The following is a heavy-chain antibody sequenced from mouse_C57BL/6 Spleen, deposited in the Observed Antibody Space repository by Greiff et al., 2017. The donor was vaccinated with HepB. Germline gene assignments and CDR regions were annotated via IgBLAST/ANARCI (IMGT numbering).Heavy chain of an antibody. D-gene: IGHD1-1*01. Sequence: VQLQQSGTVLARPGASVKMSCKTSGYTFTSYWMHWVKQRPGQGLEWIGAIYPGNSDTSYNQKFKGKAKLTAVTSASTAYMELSSLTNEDSAVYYCTKALITTVVEGFAYWGQGTLVTVSA. V-gene: IGHV1-5*01. CDR2: IYPGNSDT. CDR3: TKALITTVVEGFAY. CDR1: GYTFTSYW. J-gene: IGHJ3*01.